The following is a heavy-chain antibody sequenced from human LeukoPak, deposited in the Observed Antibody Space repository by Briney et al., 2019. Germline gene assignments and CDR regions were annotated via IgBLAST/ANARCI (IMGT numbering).Heavy chain of an antibody. CDR1: GGSISGDY. D-gene: IGHD2-2*01. Sequence: SETLSLTCTVSGGSISGDYWSWIRQPPGRELEWIGYIYYSGSSNFNPSLRSRVAISIDASKKSFSLKLSSVTAADTAVYFCATALPIYSNEAFDIWGHGTLVTVSS. CDR3: ATALPIYSNEAFDI. J-gene: IGHJ3*02. V-gene: IGHV4-59*08. CDR2: IYYSGSS.